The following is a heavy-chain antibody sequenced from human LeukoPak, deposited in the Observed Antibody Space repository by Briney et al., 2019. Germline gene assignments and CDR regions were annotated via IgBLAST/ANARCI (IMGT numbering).Heavy chain of an antibody. CDR1: GFTFSSYS. D-gene: IGHD1-26*01. V-gene: IGHV3-21*01. J-gene: IGHJ4*02. Sequence: GGSLRLSCAASGFTFSSYSMDWVRQAPGKGLEWVSSISSSSSYIYYADSVKGRFTISRDNAKNSLYLQMNSLRAEDTAVYYCARDLKRWGLWEDYWGQGTLVTVSS. CDR3: ARDLKRWGLWEDY. CDR2: ISSSSSYI.